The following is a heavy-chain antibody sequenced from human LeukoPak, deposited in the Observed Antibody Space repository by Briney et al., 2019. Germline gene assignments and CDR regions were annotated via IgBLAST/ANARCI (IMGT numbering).Heavy chain of an antibody. CDR2: INPNSGGT. J-gene: IGHJ4*02. CDR1: GYTFNGFY. CDR3: ARESSLGAAAGTYFDY. Sequence: ASVKVSCKASGYTFNGFYLHWVRQAPGQGLEWMGWINPNSGGTNYAQKFQGRVTMTRATSISTAYMELSRLRSDDTAVYYCARESSLGAAAGTYFDYWGQGTLVTVSS. V-gene: IGHV1-2*02. D-gene: IGHD6-13*01.